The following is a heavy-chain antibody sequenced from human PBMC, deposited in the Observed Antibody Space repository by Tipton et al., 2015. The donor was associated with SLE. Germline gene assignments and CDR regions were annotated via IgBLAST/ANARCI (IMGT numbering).Heavy chain of an antibody. CDR1: GGSISSHS. D-gene: IGHD3-10*01. CDR3: ARGAKERITLVRVRPYYFDY. V-gene: IGHV4-34*01. Sequence: TLSLTCTVSGGSISSHSWSWIRQPPGKGLAWIGQTNPSGNTNYNPSLKSRVTISVDTSNNQLSLKLTSVTAADTAVYYCARGAKERITLVRVRPYYFDYWGQGSLVTVSS. CDR2: TNPSGNT. J-gene: IGHJ4*01.